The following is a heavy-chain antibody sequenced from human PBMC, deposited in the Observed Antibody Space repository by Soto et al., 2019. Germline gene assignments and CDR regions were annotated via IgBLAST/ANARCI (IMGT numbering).Heavy chain of an antibody. D-gene: IGHD4-17*01. CDR2: IKSKTAGGTT. J-gene: IGHJ4*02. CDR1: GLTLSNVW. V-gene: IGHV3-15*07. Sequence: GGSLRLSCVGSGLTLSNVWMNWVRQAPGKGLEWVGRIKSKTAGGTTDYAAPVKGRFTISRDDSENTLFLHMTSLKPEDTAVYDCSYGANQYFDYWGQGA. CDR3: SYGANQYFDY.